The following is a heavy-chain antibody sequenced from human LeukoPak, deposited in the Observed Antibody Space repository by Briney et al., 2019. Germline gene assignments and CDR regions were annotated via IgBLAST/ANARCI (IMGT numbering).Heavy chain of an antibody. CDR2: INRNGNI. D-gene: IGHD3-10*01. J-gene: IGHJ5*02. CDR1: GGSFSGYY. CDR3: ASWGDGSGDARGFDP. V-gene: IGHV4-34*01. Sequence: SETLSLTCAVYGGSFSGYYWNWIRQPPGKGLDWSGEINRNGNINYNPSLKSRVTISIATSRNQFSVKLRSVAAADTAVYFCASWGDGSGDARGFDPWGQGIRVTVSS.